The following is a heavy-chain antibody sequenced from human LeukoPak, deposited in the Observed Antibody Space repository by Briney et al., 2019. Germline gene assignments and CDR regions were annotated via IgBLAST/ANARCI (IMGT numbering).Heavy chain of an antibody. CDR1: GGSITNYY. D-gene: IGHD6-13*01. Sequence: SETLSLTCTVSGGSITNYYWSWIRQPPGKGLEWIGEINHSGSTNYNPSLKSRVTISVDTSKNQFSLKLSSVTAADTAVYYCARGSQLRIAAAVYNWFDPWGQGTLVTVSS. CDR3: ARGSQLRIAAAVYNWFDP. J-gene: IGHJ5*02. CDR2: INHSGST. V-gene: IGHV4-34*01.